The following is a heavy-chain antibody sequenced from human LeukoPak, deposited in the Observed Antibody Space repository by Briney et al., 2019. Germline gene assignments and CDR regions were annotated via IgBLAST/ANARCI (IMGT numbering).Heavy chain of an antibody. CDR1: GGSFSGYY. J-gene: IGHJ6*03. Sequence: SETLSLTCAVYGGSFSGYYWSWIRQPPGKGLEWIGEINHSGSTNYNPSLKSRVTVSVDTSKNQFSLKLSSVTAADTAVYYCARGPRRERSSYYYYYYYMDVWGKGTTVTVSS. D-gene: IGHD5-24*01. CDR3: ARGPRRERSSYYYYYYYMDV. V-gene: IGHV4-34*01. CDR2: INHSGST.